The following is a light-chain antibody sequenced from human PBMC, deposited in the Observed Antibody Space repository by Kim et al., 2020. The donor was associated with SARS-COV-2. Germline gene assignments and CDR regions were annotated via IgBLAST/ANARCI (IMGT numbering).Light chain of an antibody. Sequence: SFTISCTGTSSDFGGYNYVSLYQQLPGKAPKLMIYDVSNRPSGVSNRFSGSKSGNTASLTISGLQAEDEADYYCSSYTSSSTLDWVLGGGTQRTV. V-gene: IGLV2-14*03. CDR2: DVS. CDR1: SSDFGGYNY. J-gene: IGLJ3*02. CDR3: SSYTSSSTLDWV.